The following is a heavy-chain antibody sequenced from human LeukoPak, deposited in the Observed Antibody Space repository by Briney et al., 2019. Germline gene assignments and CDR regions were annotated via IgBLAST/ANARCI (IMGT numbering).Heavy chain of an antibody. CDR1: GGTFSSYV. Sequence: ASVKVSCKASGGTFSSYVVSWVRQAPGQGLEWMGGIMPRFGATNFAQKFRDRVTITTDESTTTVYMELSSLRSEDTAVYYCARERDSGTTSFNWFDPWGQGTLVTVSS. D-gene: IGHD1-1*01. CDR3: ARERDSGTTSFNWFDP. CDR2: IMPRFGAT. J-gene: IGHJ5*02. V-gene: IGHV1-69*05.